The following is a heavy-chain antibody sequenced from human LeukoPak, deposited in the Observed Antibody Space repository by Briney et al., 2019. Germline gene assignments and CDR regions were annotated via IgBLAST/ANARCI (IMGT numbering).Heavy chain of an antibody. CDR2: IYHGGST. V-gene: IGHV4-4*02. CDR3: ARGGLGAAMVDY. J-gene: IGHJ4*02. CDR1: GASISSNNW. Sequence: SGTLSLTCAVSGASISSNNWWTWVRQPLGKGLEWIGEIYHGGSTNYNTSLRSRVTISVDKSKNQFSLNLSSVTAADTAVYYCARGGLGAAMVDYWGQGTLVTVSS. D-gene: IGHD3-16*01.